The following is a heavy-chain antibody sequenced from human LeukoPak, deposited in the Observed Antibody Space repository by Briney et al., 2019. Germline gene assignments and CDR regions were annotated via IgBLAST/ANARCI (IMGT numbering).Heavy chain of an antibody. D-gene: IGHD5-24*01. CDR3: AKDNRWLTYGMDV. CDR1: GFTFDDYA. Sequence: PGGSLRLSCVPSGFTFDDYAMHWVRQAPGKGLEWVSGINWNSANIAYADSVKGRFTISRDNAKNSLYLQMNGLRPEDTALYYCAKDNRWLTYGMDVWGQGTTVTVSS. CDR2: INWNSANI. V-gene: IGHV3-9*01. J-gene: IGHJ6*02.